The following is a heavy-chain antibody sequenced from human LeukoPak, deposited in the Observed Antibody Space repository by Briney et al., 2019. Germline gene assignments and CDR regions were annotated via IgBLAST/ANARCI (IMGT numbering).Heavy chain of an antibody. V-gene: IGHV3-30*02. D-gene: IGHD5-24*01. J-gene: IGHJ4*02. CDR2: IRYDGSNK. CDR3: AKLGQSGYNSYY. Sequence: GGSLRLSCAASGFTFRSYGMHWVRQAPGKGLEWVAFIRYDGSNKKYADSVKGRFTISRDNSKDTLYLQMNSLRAEDTAVYYCAKLGQSGYNSYYWGQGTLVTVSS. CDR1: GFTFRSYG.